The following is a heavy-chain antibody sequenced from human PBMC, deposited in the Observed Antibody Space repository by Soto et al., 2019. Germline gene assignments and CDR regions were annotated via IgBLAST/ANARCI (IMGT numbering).Heavy chain of an antibody. Sequence: KPSETLSLTCAVSGGSISSGDYSWSWIRQPPGKGLEWIGYIYHSGSTYYNPSLKSRVTISVDRSKNQFSLKLSSVTAAHTAVYYCARGGNNHCSGSNSDYYYYYMDVWGQGTTVTVSS. J-gene: IGHJ6*02. CDR1: GGSISSGDYS. D-gene: IGHD1-26*01. CDR3: ARGGNNHCSGSNSDYYYYYMDV. V-gene: IGHV4-30-2*01. CDR2: IYHSGST.